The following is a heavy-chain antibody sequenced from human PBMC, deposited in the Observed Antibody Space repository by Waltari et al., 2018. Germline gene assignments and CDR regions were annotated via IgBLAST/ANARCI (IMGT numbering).Heavy chain of an antibody. D-gene: IGHD6-13*01. CDR2: VDPEDGET. CDR1: RYTFTDYY. Sequence: EAQLVQSGAEVKKPGATVKISCQGSRYTFTDYYIHWVQQAPEKGLDWMGLVDPEDGETVYAEKFQGRVTISADTSTDTTHMELSSLRSEDTAVYYCVRGPRVAAAGLDYWGQGTLVTVSS. J-gene: IGHJ4*02. V-gene: IGHV1-69-2*01. CDR3: VRGPRVAAAGLDY.